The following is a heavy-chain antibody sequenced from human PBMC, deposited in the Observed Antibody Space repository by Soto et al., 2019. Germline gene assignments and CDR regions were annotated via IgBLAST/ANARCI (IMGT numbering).Heavy chain of an antibody. CDR1: GDSVSSNSVA. CDR3: ARIHGPSGNYDLDV. D-gene: IGHD5-12*01. Sequence: SQTLSLTCGISGDSVSSNSVAWNWIRQSPSRGLEWLGRTYYRSKWYNDYAVSVKSRITINPDTSKNQFSLQLNSVTPEDTAVYYCARIHGPSGNYDLDVWGQGTLVTVSS. CDR2: TYYRSKWYN. V-gene: IGHV6-1*01. J-gene: IGHJ4*02.